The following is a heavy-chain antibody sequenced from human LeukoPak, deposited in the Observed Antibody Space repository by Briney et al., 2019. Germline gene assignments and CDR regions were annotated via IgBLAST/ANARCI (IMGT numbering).Heavy chain of an antibody. J-gene: IGHJ6*03. V-gene: IGHV4-39*07. CDR3: ARRADHFYYYMDV. CDR1: GGSISSNTHY. Sequence: PSETLSLTCNVSGGSISSNTHYWGWLRQPPGKGLEWIASVHYTGSTYYNPSLKSRVTIAVDTSKNQFSVRMTSVTAADTAVYYCARRADHFYYYMDVWGKGTTVTVSS. D-gene: IGHD3-10*01. CDR2: VHYTGST.